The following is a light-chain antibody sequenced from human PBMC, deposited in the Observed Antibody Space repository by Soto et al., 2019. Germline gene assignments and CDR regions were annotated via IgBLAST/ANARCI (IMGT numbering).Light chain of an antibody. CDR1: HSVSNN. CDR2: GAS. J-gene: IGKJ3*01. CDR3: QHYNNWPPLFT. Sequence: VVLTQSPATLSVSPGERATLSCRASHSVSNNLAWYQQKPGQAPRLLIYGASTRATAIPARFGGSGSGTDFTLTITSLHSEDSAIYYCQHYNNWPPLFTFGPGTKVDIK. V-gene: IGKV3-15*01.